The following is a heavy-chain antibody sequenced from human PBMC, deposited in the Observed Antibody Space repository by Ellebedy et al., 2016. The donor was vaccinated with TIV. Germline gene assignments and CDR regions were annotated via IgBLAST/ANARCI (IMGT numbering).Heavy chain of an antibody. D-gene: IGHD1-26*01. J-gene: IGHJ6*03. V-gene: IGHV3-21*01. CDR2: ITSSSSHI. Sequence: GESLKISCAASGFTFSSYIMNWVRQAPGKGLEWVSSITSSSSHIYYADSVRGRFTISRDNAKNSLYLQMNSLRAEDTAVYYCARDPYSGAYYSYYYYYMDVWGKGTTVIVSS. CDR3: ARDPYSGAYYSYYYYYMDV. CDR1: GFTFSSYI.